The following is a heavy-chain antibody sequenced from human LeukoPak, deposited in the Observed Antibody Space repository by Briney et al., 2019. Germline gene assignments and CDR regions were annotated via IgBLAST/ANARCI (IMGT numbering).Heavy chain of an antibody. D-gene: IGHD3-16*01. J-gene: IGHJ6*02. V-gene: IGHV3-7*03. CDR3: AGGSGLDV. CDR2: INHNGNVN. CDR1: GFTFSSYW. Sequence: GGSLRLSCAASGFTFSSYWMNWARQAPGQGLEWVATINHNGNVNYYVDSVKGRFTISRDNAKNSLYLQMSNLRAENTAVYFCAGGSGLDVWGQGATVTVSS.